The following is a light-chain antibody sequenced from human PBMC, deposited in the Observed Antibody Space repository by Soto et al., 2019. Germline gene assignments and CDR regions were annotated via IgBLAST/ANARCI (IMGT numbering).Light chain of an antibody. CDR2: GAS. CDR3: QQRSNWPPIT. CDR1: QSVSSSY. Sequence: EIVLTQSPGTLSLSPGERATLSCRASQSVSSSYLAWYQQKPGQAPRLLIYGASSRATGIPARFSGSGSGTDFTLTISSLEPEDFAVHYCQQRSNWPPITFGQGTRLEIK. V-gene: IGKV3D-20*02. J-gene: IGKJ5*01.